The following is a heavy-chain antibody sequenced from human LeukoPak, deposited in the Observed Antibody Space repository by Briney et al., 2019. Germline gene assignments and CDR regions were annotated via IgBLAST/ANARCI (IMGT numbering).Heavy chain of an antibody. Sequence: GSLRLSCAASGFTFSSFWMIWVRQAPGKGLEWVANIKEDGSVKIYVDSVKGRFTISRDNAKNSLFLQMNSLRAEDTAVYYCARERYGNYNWGQGTLVTVSS. CDR3: ARERYGNYN. V-gene: IGHV3-7*03. D-gene: IGHD4-11*01. J-gene: IGHJ4*02. CDR2: IKEDGSVK. CDR1: GFTFSSFW.